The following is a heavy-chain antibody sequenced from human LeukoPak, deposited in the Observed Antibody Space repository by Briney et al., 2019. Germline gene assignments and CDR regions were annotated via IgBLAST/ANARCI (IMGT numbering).Heavy chain of an antibody. D-gene: IGHD3-22*01. CDR2: ISSSSSYT. Sequence: GGSLRLSCAASGFTFSDYYMSWIRQAPGKELEWVSYISSSSSYTNYADSVKGRFTISRDNAKNSLYLQMNSLRAEDTAVYYCARDTFYYDSSGHHRPFDYWGQGTLVTVSS. CDR3: ARDTFYYDSSGHHRPFDY. V-gene: IGHV3-11*06. J-gene: IGHJ4*02. CDR1: GFTFSDYY.